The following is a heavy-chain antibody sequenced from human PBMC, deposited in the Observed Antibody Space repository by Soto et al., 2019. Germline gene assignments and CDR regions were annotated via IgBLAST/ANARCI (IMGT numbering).Heavy chain of an antibody. D-gene: IGHD2-15*01. V-gene: IGHV6-1*01. CDR2: TYYRSKWYN. CDR1: GDSFSINIAA. J-gene: IGHJ6*03. Sequence: PSQTLSLTCAISGDSFSINIAAWNWIRQSPSRGLEWLGRTYYRSKWYNDYAVSVKSRITINPDTSKNQFSLQLNSVTPEDTAVYYCARALGYCSGGSCYSSYMDVWGKGTTVTVSS. CDR3: ARALGYCSGGSCYSSYMDV.